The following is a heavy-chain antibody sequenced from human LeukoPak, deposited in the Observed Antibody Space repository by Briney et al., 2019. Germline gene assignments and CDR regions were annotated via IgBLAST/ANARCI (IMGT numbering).Heavy chain of an antibody. CDR2: ISAYNGNT. V-gene: IGHV1-18*04. CDR1: GYTFTSYG. Sequence: GASVKVSCKASGYTFTSYGISRVRQAPGQGLEWMGWISAYNGNTNYAQKLQGRVTITADESTSTAYMELSSLRSEDTAVYYCARDPFDPWGQGTLVTVSS. CDR3: ARDPFDP. J-gene: IGHJ5*02.